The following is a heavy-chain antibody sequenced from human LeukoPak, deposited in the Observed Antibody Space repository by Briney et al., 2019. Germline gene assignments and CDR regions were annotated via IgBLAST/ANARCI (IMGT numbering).Heavy chain of an antibody. V-gene: IGHV3-30*19. CDR3: AREGVAEFDY. CDR2: ISYDGSNK. D-gene: IGHD3-3*01. CDR1: EFTFSSYG. J-gene: IGHJ4*02. Sequence: GESLRLSCAASEFTFSSYGMHWVRQAPGKGLEWVAVISYDGSNKYYADSVKGRFTISRDNSKNTLYLQMNSLRVEDTAVYYCAREGVAEFDYWGQGTLVTVSS.